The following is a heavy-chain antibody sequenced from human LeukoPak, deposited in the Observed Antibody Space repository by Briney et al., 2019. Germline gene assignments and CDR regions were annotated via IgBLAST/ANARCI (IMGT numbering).Heavy chain of an antibody. CDR2: ISGSGSGGST. Sequence: GGSLRLSCAASGFTFSSSAMSWVRQAPGKGLEWVSNISGSGSGGSTYYADSVKGRFTISRDNSKNTLNLQMNSLRAEDTAVYYCAKDPTHYRVWDYYETIGLSYWGQGTLVTVSS. J-gene: IGHJ4*02. D-gene: IGHD3-22*01. V-gene: IGHV3-23*01. CDR1: GFTFSSSA. CDR3: AKDPTHYRVWDYYETIGLSY.